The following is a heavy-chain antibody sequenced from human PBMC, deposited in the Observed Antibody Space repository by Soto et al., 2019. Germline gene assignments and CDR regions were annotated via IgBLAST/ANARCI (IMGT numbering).Heavy chain of an antibody. CDR3: AKDFYGFLEWLLYGYFDY. J-gene: IGHJ4*02. D-gene: IGHD3-3*01. V-gene: IGHV3-30*18. CDR1: GFTFSSYG. CDR2: ISYDGSNK. Sequence: GGSLRLSCAASGFTFSSYGMHWVRQAPGKGLEWVAVISYDGSNKYYADSVKGRFTISRDNSKKTLYLQMNSLRAEDTAVFYCAKDFYGFLEWLLYGYFDYWGQGTLVTVSS.